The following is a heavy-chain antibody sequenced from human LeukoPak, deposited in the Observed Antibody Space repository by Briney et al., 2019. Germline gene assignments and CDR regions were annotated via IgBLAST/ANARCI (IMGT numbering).Heavy chain of an antibody. V-gene: IGHV3-23*01. CDR1: GFTFSSYA. J-gene: IGHJ4*02. CDR3: AKTTTGYSSGRFPGWPVDY. D-gene: IGHD6-19*01. CDR2: IFGSGGST. Sequence: PGGSLRLSCAASGFTFSSYAMYGVRQAPGKGLEWVSGIFGSGGSTHYADSVKGRFTISRDNSKNTVYLQMNSLRAEDTAVYYCAKTTTGYSSGRFPGWPVDYWGQGTLVTVPS.